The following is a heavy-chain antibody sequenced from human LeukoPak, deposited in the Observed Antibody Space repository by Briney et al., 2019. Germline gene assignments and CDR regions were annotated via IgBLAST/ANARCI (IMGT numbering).Heavy chain of an antibody. V-gene: IGHV3-30*18. J-gene: IGHJ6*02. Sequence: GGSLRLSCAASGFTFSNYGMDWVRRAPGKGLEWVAIISDDGSRKFYADSVKGRFTISRDNSKNTLYLEMNSLRAEDTAVYYCAKTTARGGYYYYGLDVWGQGATVTVSS. CDR2: ISDDGSRK. D-gene: IGHD4-11*01. CDR1: GFTFSNYG. CDR3: AKTTARGGYYYYGLDV.